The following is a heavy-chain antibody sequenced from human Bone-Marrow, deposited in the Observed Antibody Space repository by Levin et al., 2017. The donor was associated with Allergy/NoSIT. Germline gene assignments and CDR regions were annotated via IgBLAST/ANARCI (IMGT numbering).Heavy chain of an antibody. V-gene: IGHV3-74*01. J-gene: IGHJ6*02. Sequence: PGGSLRLSCEASEISFSSNWMHWVRQAPGKGLVWVSRINDDGRTINYADSVKGRFTISRDNAKNTLYLQMNSLRAEDTGVYYCGRGRSGHGYAMDVWGQGTTVTVSS. D-gene: IGHD2-21*01. CDR1: EISFSSNW. CDR3: GRGRSGHGYAMDV. CDR2: INDDGRTI.